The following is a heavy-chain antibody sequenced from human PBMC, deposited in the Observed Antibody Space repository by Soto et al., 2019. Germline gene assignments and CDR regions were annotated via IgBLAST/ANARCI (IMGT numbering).Heavy chain of an antibody. Sequence: QVQLVESGGGVVQPGRSLRLSCAASGFTFSNYGMHWVRQAPGKGLEWVAVIWYDGSNKYYADSVKGRFTISRDNSKNTLYLQMNSLRVEDTAVYYCARDQLAAAGTFDIWGQGTMVTVSS. CDR1: GFTFSNYG. D-gene: IGHD6-13*01. J-gene: IGHJ3*02. CDR2: IWYDGSNK. CDR3: ARDQLAAAGTFDI. V-gene: IGHV3-33*01.